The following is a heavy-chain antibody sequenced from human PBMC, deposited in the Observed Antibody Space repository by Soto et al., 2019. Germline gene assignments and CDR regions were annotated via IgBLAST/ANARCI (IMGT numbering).Heavy chain of an antibody. Sequence: PSETLSLTCAVYGGSFSGYYWNWIRQPPGKGLEWIGEINHSGSTNYNPSLKSRITINPDTSKNQFSLHLNSVTLEDTAVYYCARSWFGHQVLWFDSWGQGTLVTVSS. D-gene: IGHD3-16*01. CDR1: GGSFSGYY. V-gene: IGHV4-34*01. CDR2: INHSGST. J-gene: IGHJ5*01. CDR3: ARSWFGHQVLWFDS.